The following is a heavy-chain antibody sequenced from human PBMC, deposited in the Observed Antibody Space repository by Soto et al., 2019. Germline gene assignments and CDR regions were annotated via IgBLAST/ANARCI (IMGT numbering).Heavy chain of an antibody. CDR1: GDSDSSNSAA. J-gene: IGHJ4*02. D-gene: IGHD1-20*01. CDR2: TYYRSKWYN. V-gene: IGHV6-1*01. CDR3: ARGGYNWNYFDY. Sequence: TLSLTCAISGDSDSSNSAAWNWIRQSPSRGIEWLGRTYYRSKWYNDYAVSVKSRITSHPATSKNQCSLQLNSVTPEDTAVYYCARGGYNWNYFDYWGQGTLVTVSS.